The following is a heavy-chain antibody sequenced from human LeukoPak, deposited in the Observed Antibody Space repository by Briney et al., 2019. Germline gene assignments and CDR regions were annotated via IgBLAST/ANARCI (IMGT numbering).Heavy chain of an antibody. Sequence: GASVKVSCKASGYTFIHYAIHWVRQAPGQGLEWMGWHDAGNGSTTYSQKFQGRVTFTRDTSASTAHIELSSLRSEDTAFYYCARGGIITAAGIWGGLEIWGQGTVVTVSS. D-gene: IGHD6-13*01. CDR2: HDAGNGST. J-gene: IGHJ3*02. CDR3: ARGGIITAAGIWGGLEI. V-gene: IGHV1-3*01. CDR1: GYTFIHYA.